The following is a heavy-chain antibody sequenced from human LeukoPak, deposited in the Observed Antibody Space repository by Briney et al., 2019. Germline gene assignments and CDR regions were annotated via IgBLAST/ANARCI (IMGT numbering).Heavy chain of an antibody. V-gene: IGHV4-39*07. CDR3: ARIGGWIQLWDRPDGGYYFDY. CDR1: GGSISSSSYY. D-gene: IGHD5-18*01. CDR2: IYYSGST. J-gene: IGHJ4*02. Sequence: SETLSLTCTVSGGSISSSSYYWGWIRQPPGKGLEWIGSIYYSGSTYYNPSLKSRVTISVDTSKNQFSLKLSSVTAADTAVYYCARIGGWIQLWDRPDGGYYFDYWGQGTLVTVSS.